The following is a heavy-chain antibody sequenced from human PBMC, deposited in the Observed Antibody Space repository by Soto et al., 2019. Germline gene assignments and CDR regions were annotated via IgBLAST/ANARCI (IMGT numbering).Heavy chain of an antibody. CDR1: GFTFSSYG. J-gene: IGHJ6*02. D-gene: IGHD6-6*01. Sequence: GGSLRLSCAASGFTFSSYGMHWVRQAPGKGLEWVAVIWYDGSNKYYADSVKGRFTISRDNSKNTLYLQMNSLRAEDTAVYYCARVFYMVIAALSADYYGMDVWGQGTTVTVSS. CDR3: ARVFYMVIAALSADYYGMDV. CDR2: IWYDGSNK. V-gene: IGHV3-33*01.